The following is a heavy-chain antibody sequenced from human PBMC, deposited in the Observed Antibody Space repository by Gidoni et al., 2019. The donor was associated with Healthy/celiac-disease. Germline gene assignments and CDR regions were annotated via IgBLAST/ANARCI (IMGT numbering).Heavy chain of an antibody. CDR1: GGTFSSYT. CDR2: IIPILGIA. D-gene: IGHD3-10*01. Sequence: QVQLVQSGAEVKKPGSSVKVSCKASGGTFSSYTISWVRQAPGQGLEWMGRIIPILGIANYAQKFQGRVTITADKSTSTAYMELSSLRSEDTAVYYCARDHTGATYYYGVDYWGQGTLVTVSS. CDR3: ARDHTGATYYYGVDY. V-gene: IGHV1-69*08. J-gene: IGHJ4*02.